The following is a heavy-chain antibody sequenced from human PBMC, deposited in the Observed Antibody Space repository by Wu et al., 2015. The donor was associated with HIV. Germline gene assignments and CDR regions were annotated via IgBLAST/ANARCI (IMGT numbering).Heavy chain of an antibody. CDR2: ITPMFGPA. CDR3: ARSTVITDYCDS. Sequence: QVQLMQSGAEVKSPGSSVKVSCKASGGSFSSYPITWVRQAPGQGLECLGRITPMFGPAIYAQRFQGRVTITADESTTTTYMELSSLRSDDTAVYFCARSTVITDYCDSWGPGTLVTVSS. J-gene: IGHJ4*02. V-gene: IGHV1-69*12. D-gene: IGHD4-11*01. CDR1: GGSFSSYP.